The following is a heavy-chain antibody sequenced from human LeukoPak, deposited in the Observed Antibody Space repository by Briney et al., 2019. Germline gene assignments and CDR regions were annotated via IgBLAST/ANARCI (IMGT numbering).Heavy chain of an antibody. V-gene: IGHV1-8*03. CDR3: ARVRHCSSTSCSWFDP. CDR1: GYTFTSYD. J-gene: IGHJ5*02. D-gene: IGHD2-2*01. Sequence: ASVKVSCKASGYTFTSYDMNWVGQATGQGLEWMGWMNPNSGNTGCAQKFQGRVTITRNISISTAYMELSGLRSDDTAVYYCARVRHCSSTSCSWFDPWGQGTLVTVSS. CDR2: MNPNSGNT.